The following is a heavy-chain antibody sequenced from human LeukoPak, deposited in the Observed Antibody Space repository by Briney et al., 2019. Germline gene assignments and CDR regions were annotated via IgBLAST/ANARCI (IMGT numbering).Heavy chain of an antibody. CDR3: AAPYSTRWFDL. J-gene: IGHJ5*02. CDR2: IVVGSNNT. CDR1: GFPLSSSA. D-gene: IGHD6-13*01. V-gene: IGHV1-58*01. Sequence: SVKVSCKASGFPLSSSAVQWVRQAGGQRLEWIGWIVVGSNNTNCAQKFQERVTITRDMSTSTAYMELSSLRSEDTAVYYCAAPYSTRWFDLWGRGTLVTVSS.